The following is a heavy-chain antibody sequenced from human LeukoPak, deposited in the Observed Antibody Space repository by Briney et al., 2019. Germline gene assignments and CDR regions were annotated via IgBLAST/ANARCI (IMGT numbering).Heavy chain of an antibody. Sequence: GGSLRLSCAASEFTFRTYSMNWVRQAPGKGLEWVSSISSGGKYIYYADSVKGRFTISRDNAKNSLFLQMNSLRVEDTAVYYCARDLWSEHYDILTGYYGAFDIWGQGTMVTVSS. CDR1: EFTFRTYS. J-gene: IGHJ3*02. D-gene: IGHD3-9*01. CDR3: ARDLWSEHYDILTGYYGAFDI. V-gene: IGHV3-21*01. CDR2: ISSGGKYI.